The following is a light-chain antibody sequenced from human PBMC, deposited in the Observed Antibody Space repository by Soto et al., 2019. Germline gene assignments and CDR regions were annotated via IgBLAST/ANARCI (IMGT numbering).Light chain of an antibody. V-gene: IGLV4-69*01. CDR1: SGHSSYA. CDR2: LNSDGSH. Sequence: QSVLTQSPSASASLGASVKLTCTLSSGHSSYAIAWHQQQPEKGPRYLMKLNSDGSHSKGDGIPDRFSGSSSGAERYLIISSPQSEDEADYYCQTWGTGIHVFGTGTKLTV. J-gene: IGLJ1*01. CDR3: QTWGTGIHV.